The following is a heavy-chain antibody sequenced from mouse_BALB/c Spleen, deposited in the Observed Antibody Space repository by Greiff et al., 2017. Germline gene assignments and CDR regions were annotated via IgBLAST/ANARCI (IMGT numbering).Heavy chain of an antibody. Sequence: QVQLQQSGAELARPGASVKLSCKASGYTFTDYYINWVKQRTGQGLEWIGEIYPGSGNTYYNEKFKGKATLTADKSSSTAYMQLSSLTSEDSAVYFCARGITTVDYWGQGTTLTVSS. CDR3: ARGITTVDY. J-gene: IGHJ2*01. V-gene: IGHV1-77*01. CDR1: GYTFTDYY. CDR2: IYPGSGNT. D-gene: IGHD2-4*01.